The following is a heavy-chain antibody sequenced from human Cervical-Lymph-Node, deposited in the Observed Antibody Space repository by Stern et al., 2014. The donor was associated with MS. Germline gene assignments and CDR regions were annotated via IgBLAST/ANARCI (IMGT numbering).Heavy chain of an antibody. V-gene: IGHV1-69*01. CDR2: IFTVFGTP. D-gene: IGHD6-13*01. Sequence: VQLVESGAEVTKPGSSVKVSCEASGGTFSKFPSSWVRQAPGQGLEWMGGIFTVFGTPTYAQDFRGRVTITADVSTSTVYMELSSLRSDDTAVYYCALSSETSDRWYSLGYDLWGQGTLVTVSS. CDR3: ALSSETSDRWYSLGYDL. J-gene: IGHJ5*02. CDR1: GGTFSKFP.